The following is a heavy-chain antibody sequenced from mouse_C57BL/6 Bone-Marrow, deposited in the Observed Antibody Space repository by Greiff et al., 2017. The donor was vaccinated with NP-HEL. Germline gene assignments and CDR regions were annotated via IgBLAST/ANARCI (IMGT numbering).Heavy chain of an antibody. Sequence: EVKLMESEGGLVQPGSSMKLSCTASGFTFSDYYMAWVRQVPEKGLEWVANINYDGSSTYYMDSLKSRFIISRDNAKNTLYLQMSSLKSEDTATDYCARERYYGSSPYYFDYWGQGTSLTVSS. CDR2: INYDGSST. D-gene: IGHD1-1*01. CDR3: ARERYYGSSPYYFDY. CDR1: GFTFSDYY. J-gene: IGHJ2*02. V-gene: IGHV5-16*01.